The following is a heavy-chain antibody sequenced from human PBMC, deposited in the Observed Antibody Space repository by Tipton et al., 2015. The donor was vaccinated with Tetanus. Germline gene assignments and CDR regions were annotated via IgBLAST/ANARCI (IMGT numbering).Heavy chain of an antibody. D-gene: IGHD1-14*01. CDR2: VYCNGNT. CDR3: ARGTGDY. V-gene: IGHV4-59*01. Sequence: TLSLTCTVSGGSISGSYWNWIRQPPGKGLEWIGYVYCNGNTHYNPALKSRVTISVDTSKNQFSLKLSSVTAADTAVYYCARGTGDYWGQGTLVTVSS. CDR1: GGSISGSY. J-gene: IGHJ4*02.